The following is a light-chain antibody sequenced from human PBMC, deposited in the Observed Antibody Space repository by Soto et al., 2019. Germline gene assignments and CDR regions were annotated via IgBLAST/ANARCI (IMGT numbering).Light chain of an antibody. CDR2: DAS. J-gene: IGKJ4*01. CDR3: QQRSNWPLLT. Sequence: EIVFTQSPATLSLSPGERATLSCRASQSVSSYLAWYHQKPGQAPRLLIYDASNRATGIPARFSGSGSGKDFTLTISSLEPEDFAVYYCQQRSNWPLLTFGGGTKVDIK. V-gene: IGKV3-11*01. CDR1: QSVSSY.